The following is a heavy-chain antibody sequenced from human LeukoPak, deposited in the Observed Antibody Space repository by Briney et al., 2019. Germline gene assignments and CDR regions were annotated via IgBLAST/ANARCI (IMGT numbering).Heavy chain of an antibody. J-gene: IGHJ6*03. CDR1: GGSFSGYY. CDR3: ARGVKDYYYYYYMDV. CDR2: INHSGST. V-gene: IGHV4-34*01. Sequence: SETLSLTCAVYGGSFSGYYWSWIRQPPGKGLEWIGEINHSGSTNYNPSLKSRVTISVDTSKNQFSLKLSSVTAADTAVYYGARGVKDYYYYYYMDVWGKGTTVTVSS.